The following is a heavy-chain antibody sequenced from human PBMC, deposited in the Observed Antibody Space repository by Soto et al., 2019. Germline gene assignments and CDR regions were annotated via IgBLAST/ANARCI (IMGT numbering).Heavy chain of an antibody. D-gene: IGHD4-17*01. CDR2: ISYDGSNK. CDR1: GFTFSSYG. J-gene: IGHJ3*02. CDR3: AKDLRRVTTRINDAFDI. Sequence: GGSLRLSCAASGFTFSSYGMHWVRQAPGKGLEWVAVISYDGSNKYYADSVKGRFTISRDNSKNTLYLQMNSLRAEDTAVYYCAKDLRRVTTRINDAFDIWGQGTMVTVSS. V-gene: IGHV3-30*18.